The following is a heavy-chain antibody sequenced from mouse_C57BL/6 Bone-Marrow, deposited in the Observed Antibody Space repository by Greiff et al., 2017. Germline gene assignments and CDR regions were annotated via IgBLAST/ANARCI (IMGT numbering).Heavy chain of an antibody. J-gene: IGHJ4*01. V-gene: IGHV5-4*01. CDR2: ISDGGSYT. CDR3: ARDPFYDGGAMDY. Sequence: DVKLVESGGGLVKLGGSLKLSCAASGFTFSSYAMSWVRQTPEKRLEWVATISDGGSYTYYPDNVKGRFTISRDNAKNNLYLQMSHLKSEDTAMYYCARDPFYDGGAMDYWGQGTSVTVSS. CDR1: GFTFSSYA. D-gene: IGHD2-3*01.